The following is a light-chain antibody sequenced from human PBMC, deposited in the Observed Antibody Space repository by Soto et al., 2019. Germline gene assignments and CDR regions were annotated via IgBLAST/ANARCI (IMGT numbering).Light chain of an antibody. J-gene: IGLJ3*02. CDR1: SGHTNYA. CDR2: LNSDGRH. Sequence: QTVVTQSPSASASLGASVKLTCTLSSGHTNYAIAWHQLQPEKGPRYLMKLNSDGRHSKGDGIPDRFSGSSSGAERYLTISSLRSEDEADYYCLTWGAGIWVFGGGTKVTVL. CDR3: LTWGAGIWV. V-gene: IGLV4-69*01.